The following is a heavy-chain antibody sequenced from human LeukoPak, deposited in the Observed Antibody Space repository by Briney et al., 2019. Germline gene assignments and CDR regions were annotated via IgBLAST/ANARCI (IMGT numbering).Heavy chain of an antibody. J-gene: IGHJ4*02. CDR3: ARAYDASIDF. CDR2: ISGYNGNT. CDR1: GYTFTDYL. V-gene: IGHV1-18*01. Sequence: GASVKVSCKASGYTFTDYLLTWVRQAPGQGLEWMGWISGYNGNTNYGHKFQGRVTMTTDTSTSTAYPEMRGLRPDDTAVYYCARAYDASIDFWGQGTLVTVSS. D-gene: IGHD3-22*01.